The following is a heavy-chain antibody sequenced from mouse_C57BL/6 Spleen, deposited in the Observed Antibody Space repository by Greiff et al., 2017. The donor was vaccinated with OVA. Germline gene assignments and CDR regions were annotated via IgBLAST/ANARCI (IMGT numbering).Heavy chain of an antibody. J-gene: IGHJ4*01. CDR2: IYPGDGDT. D-gene: IGHD1-1*01. CDR1: GYAFSSYW. CDR3: IDVSTPYAMDY. V-gene: IGHV1-80*01. Sequence: QVQLQQSGAELVKPGASVKISCKASGYAFSSYWMNWVKQRPGKGLEWIGQIYPGDGDTNYNGMFKGKATLTADKYYRTAYMRLSSQTYEDSAIYFCIDVSTPYAMDYWGQGTSVTVSA.